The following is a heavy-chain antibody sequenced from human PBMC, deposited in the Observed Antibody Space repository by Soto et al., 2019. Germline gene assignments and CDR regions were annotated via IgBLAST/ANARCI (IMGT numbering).Heavy chain of an antibody. CDR2: VYYSGTT. CDR3: ARTTAVPNTLRSRYFFDY. CDR1: GGSVSNKTYY. D-gene: IGHD4-17*01. V-gene: IGHV4-61*01. J-gene: IGHJ4*02. Sequence: SETLSLTCSVSGGSVSNKTYYWSRIRQPPGKRLEWIGYVYYSGTTNYNPSLKSRVTISVDMSKNQFSLRLSSVTAADTALYFCARTTAVPNTLRSRYFFDYWGQGTLVTVSS.